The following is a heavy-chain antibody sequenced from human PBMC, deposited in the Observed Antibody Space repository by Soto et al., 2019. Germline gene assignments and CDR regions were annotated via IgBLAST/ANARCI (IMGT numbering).Heavy chain of an antibody. CDR1: GFTFGMAW. V-gene: IGHV3-15*01. D-gene: IGHD2-8*01. CDR3: TTTKGRLEPPTNDF. Sequence: EVQLVESGGGLVKPGGSFEPSWEASGFTFGMAWWVWARRAQGKGLEWVGRIKSDAYGGAIDYAAPVKGRFTISRDDSKNTLFLQMNNLRAEDTAVYSCTTTKGRLEPPTNDFWGQGTPVIVSS. J-gene: IGHJ4*02. CDR2: IKSDAYGGAI.